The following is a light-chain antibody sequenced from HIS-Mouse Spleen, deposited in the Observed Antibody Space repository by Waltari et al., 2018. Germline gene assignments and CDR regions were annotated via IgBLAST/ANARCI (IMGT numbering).Light chain of an antibody. CDR3: SSYTSSSTL. CDR2: EVS. Sequence: QSALTQPASVSGSPGQSIPISCTGTSSYVGCYNYVSWYQQHPGKAPKLMIYEVSNRPSGVSNRFSGSKSGNTASLTISGLQAEDEADYYCSSYTSSSTLFGGGTKLTVL. CDR1: SSYVGCYNY. J-gene: IGLJ2*01. V-gene: IGLV2-14*01.